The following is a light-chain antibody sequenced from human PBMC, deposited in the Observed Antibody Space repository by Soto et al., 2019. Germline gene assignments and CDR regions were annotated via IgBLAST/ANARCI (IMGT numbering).Light chain of an antibody. CDR3: QQYYSYLPLT. V-gene: IGKV1-8*01. Sequence: MQMTQSPSTLSASVGDRVTITCRASQGISSYLAWYQQKPGKAPKLLIYAASTLQSGVPSRFSGSGSGTDFTLTISCLQSEDFATYYCQQYYSYLPLTFGGGTKVDIK. CDR2: AAS. J-gene: IGKJ4*01. CDR1: QGISSY.